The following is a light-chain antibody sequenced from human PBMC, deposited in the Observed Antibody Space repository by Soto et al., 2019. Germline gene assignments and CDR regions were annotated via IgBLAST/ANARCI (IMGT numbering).Light chain of an antibody. CDR2: EFS. V-gene: IGLV2-14*01. CDR3: SSYTSRSTYV. CDR1: SSDVGGYNS. J-gene: IGLJ1*01. Sequence: QSALTQPASVSGSPGQSITISCTGTSSDVGGYNSVSWYQQHPGKAPKLMIYEFSNRPSGVSNRFSGAKSGNTASLTISGLQAEDEADYYCSSYTSRSTYVFGTGTKLTVL.